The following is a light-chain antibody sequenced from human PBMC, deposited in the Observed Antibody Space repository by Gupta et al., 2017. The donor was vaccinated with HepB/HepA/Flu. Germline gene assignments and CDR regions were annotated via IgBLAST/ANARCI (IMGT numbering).Light chain of an antibody. CDR3: ISDTTSNSYV. CDR2: GVR. Sequence: QSALTQPASVSGSPGQSITISCTGTSSDIGFYNYVSSYQQPPGKAPKLLISGVRKRPPGVSDRFSGSKSDYTASLTISGLQAEDEADYYCISDTTSNSYVFGTGTKVTVL. J-gene: IGLJ1*01. CDR1: SSDIGFYNY. V-gene: IGLV2-14*03.